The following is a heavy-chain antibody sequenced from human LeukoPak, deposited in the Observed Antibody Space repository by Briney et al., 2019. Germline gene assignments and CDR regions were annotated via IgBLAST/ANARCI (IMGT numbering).Heavy chain of an antibody. Sequence: SVKVSCKACGGTFSSYAISWVRQAPGQGLEWMGRIIPIFGTANYAQKFQGRVTITTDESTSTAYMELSSLRSEDTAVYYCERTLGGYYDSSGHFDYWGQGTLVTVSS. J-gene: IGHJ4*02. CDR1: GGTFSSYA. CDR2: IIPIFGTA. V-gene: IGHV1-69*05. CDR3: ERTLGGYYDSSGHFDY. D-gene: IGHD3-22*01.